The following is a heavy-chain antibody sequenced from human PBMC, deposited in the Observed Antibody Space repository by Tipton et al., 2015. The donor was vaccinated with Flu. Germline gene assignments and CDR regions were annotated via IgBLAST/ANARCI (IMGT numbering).Heavy chain of an antibody. CDR1: GGSLSDHN. CDR2: IYPGGRT. Sequence: TLSLTCAVFGGSLSDHNWGWIRQPPGKGLEWVGDIYPGGRTNYNPSLKGRLTLSLDSSKKHFSLNLTSVTAADTAVYFCATEPRRTPGRVSYGSGSPNRNWFDTWGQGTLVTVSS. D-gene: IGHD3-10*01. V-gene: IGHV4-34*01. CDR3: ATEPRRTPGRVSYGSGSPNRNWFDT. J-gene: IGHJ5*02.